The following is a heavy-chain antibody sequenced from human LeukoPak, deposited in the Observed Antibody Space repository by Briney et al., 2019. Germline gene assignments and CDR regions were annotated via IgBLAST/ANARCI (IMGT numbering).Heavy chain of an antibody. CDR3: ARRVNRRRAFDI. J-gene: IGHJ3*02. V-gene: IGHV4-34*01. Sequence: SETLSLTCAVYGGSFSGYYWSWIRQPPEKGLEWIGEINHSGSTNYNPSLKSRVTISVDTSKNQFSLKLSSVTAADTAVYYCARRVNRRRAFDIWGQGTTVTVSS. CDR2: INHSGST. D-gene: IGHD3-22*01. CDR1: GGSFSGYY.